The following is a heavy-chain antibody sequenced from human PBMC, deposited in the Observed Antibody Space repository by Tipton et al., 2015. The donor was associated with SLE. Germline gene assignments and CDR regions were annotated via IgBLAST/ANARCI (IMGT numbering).Heavy chain of an antibody. CDR3: ATSVDSSNYFGSFAL. V-gene: IGHV4-39*07. Sequence: TLSLTCTVSGASTSSGRYSWVWIRQSPGGGLEWIGGSYYTGSPYYSPSLKCRVTISVDTSKNLFSLNVDSVTAADTAVYFCATSVDSSNYFGSFALWGQGTMVTVSS. CDR2: SYYTGSP. CDR1: GASTSSGRYS. J-gene: IGHJ3*01. D-gene: IGHD3-22*01.